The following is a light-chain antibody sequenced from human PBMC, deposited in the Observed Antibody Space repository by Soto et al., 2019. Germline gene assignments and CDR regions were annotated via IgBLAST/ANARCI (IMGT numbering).Light chain of an antibody. CDR1: QSVSN. V-gene: IGKV3-15*01. CDR2: GAS. J-gene: IGKJ4*01. Sequence: EIVMTQAPATLSVSPGDTATLSCRASQSVSNIAWYQQKPGQTPRVLIYGASTRAIGVPARFSGSGFGTAFTLTISSLQPADFVVYYCQQYSNWPLLSFGGGTKVDIK. CDR3: QQYSNWPLLS.